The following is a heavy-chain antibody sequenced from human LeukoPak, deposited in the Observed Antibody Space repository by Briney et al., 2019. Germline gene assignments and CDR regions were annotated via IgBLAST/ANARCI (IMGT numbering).Heavy chain of an antibody. CDR1: GGSISSYY. V-gene: IGHV4-59*08. D-gene: IGHD2-2*01. CDR3: ARLSVRSTSCYARDCSGTDAFDI. Sequence: SETLSLTCTVSGGSISSYYWSWIRQPPGKGLEWIGYIYYSGSTNYNPSLKSRVTISVDTSKNQFSLKLSSVTAADTAVYYCARLSVRSTSCYARDCSGTDAFDIWGQGTMVTVSS. J-gene: IGHJ3*02. CDR2: IYYSGST.